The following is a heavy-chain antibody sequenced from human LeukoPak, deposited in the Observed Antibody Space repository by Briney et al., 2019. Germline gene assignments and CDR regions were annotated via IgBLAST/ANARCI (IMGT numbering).Heavy chain of an antibody. D-gene: IGHD3-3*01. CDR2: ISAYNSNT. CDR3: ARDKYDFWSGYYVGARYYYGMDV. V-gene: IGHV1-18*01. J-gene: IGHJ6*02. Sequence: GASVKVSCKASGYTFTSYGISWVRQAPGQGLEWMGWISAYNSNTNYAQKLQGRVTMTTDTSTSTAYMELRSLRSDDTAVYYCARDKYDFWSGYYVGARYYYGMDVWGQGTTVTVSS. CDR1: GYTFTSYG.